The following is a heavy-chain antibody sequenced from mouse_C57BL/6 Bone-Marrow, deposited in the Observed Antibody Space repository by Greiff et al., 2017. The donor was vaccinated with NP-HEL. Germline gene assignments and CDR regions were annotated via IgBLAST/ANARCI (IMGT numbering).Heavy chain of an antibody. D-gene: IGHD1-1*01. CDR3: ARHRTTVVAPYYAMGY. CDR1: GFTFSSYG. CDR2: ISSGGSYT. J-gene: IGHJ4*01. V-gene: IGHV5-6*01. Sequence: EVNVVESGGDLVKPGGSLKLSCAASGFTFSSYGMSWVRQTPDKRLEWVATISSGGSYTYYTASVQGRFTISRDNAKNTLYLQMSSLKSEDTAMYYCARHRTTVVAPYYAMGYWGQGTSVTVAS.